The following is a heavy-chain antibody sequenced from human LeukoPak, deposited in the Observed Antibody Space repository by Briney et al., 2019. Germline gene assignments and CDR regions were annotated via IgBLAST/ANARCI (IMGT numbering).Heavy chain of an antibody. J-gene: IGHJ4*02. CDR3: AHRHPAIITAVNWYFDY. CDR1: ELTRSAPGVA. V-gene: IGHV2-5*01. Sequence: SGLTLVNPTETLTLTCSFSELTRSAPGVAVGWIRHPQGKAPGWLALIYWNGDKRYIPSLKSKLTISKDTSKDQVVLAMSNIDPVDTGTYYCAHRHPAIITAVNWYFDYWGQGTLVTV. D-gene: IGHD1-1*01. CDR2: IYWNGDK.